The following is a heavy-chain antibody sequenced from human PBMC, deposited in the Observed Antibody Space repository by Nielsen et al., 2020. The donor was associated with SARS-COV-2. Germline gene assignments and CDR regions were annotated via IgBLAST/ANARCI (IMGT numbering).Heavy chain of an antibody. Sequence: SGPTLVKPTQTLTLTCTFSGFSLSTSKMCVSWIRQPPGKAMEWLARIDWDDDKYYIISLKTRLTISKDTSKNQVVLTMTNVDPVDTAMYYCARSITADAYDMWGQGTMVTVSS. CDR2: IDWDDDK. J-gene: IGHJ3*02. CDR3: ARSITADAYDM. V-gene: IGHV2-70*11. CDR1: GFSLSTSKMC. D-gene: IGHD1-20*01.